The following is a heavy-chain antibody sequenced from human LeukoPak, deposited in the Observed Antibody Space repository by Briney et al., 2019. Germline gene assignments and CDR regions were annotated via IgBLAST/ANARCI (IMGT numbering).Heavy chain of an antibody. CDR1: GFTFSSYA. CDR2: ISGSGGST. V-gene: IGHV3-23*01. J-gene: IGHJ4*02. CDR3: ARDHHGSGSPGAY. Sequence: GGSLRLSCAASGFTFSSYAMSWVRQAPGKGLEWVSAISGSGGSTYYADSVKGRFTISRDNSKNTLYLQMNSLRAEDTAVYYCARDHHGSGSPGAYWGQGTLVTVSS. D-gene: IGHD3-10*01.